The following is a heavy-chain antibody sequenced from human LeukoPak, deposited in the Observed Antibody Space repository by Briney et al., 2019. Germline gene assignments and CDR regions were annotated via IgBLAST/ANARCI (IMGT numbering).Heavy chain of an antibody. CDR2: ISKSGTST. D-gene: IGHD3-10*01. J-gene: IGHJ4*02. CDR3: ARVRSSGSPLDY. Sequence: GGSLRLSCAASGLTFSDYYMSWIRQAPGKGLEWVSYISKSGTSTKYADSVKGRFSISRDNAKQSLYLQLNSLTAEDTAVYYCARVRSSGSPLDYWGQGTLATVSS. V-gene: IGHV3-11*05. CDR1: GLTFSDYY.